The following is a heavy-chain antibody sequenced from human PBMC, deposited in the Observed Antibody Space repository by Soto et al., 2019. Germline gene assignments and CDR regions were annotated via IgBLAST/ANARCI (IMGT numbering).Heavy chain of an antibody. CDR1: GFIINRYW. V-gene: IGHV3-74*01. CDR3: VRDSHGDY. Sequence: EVQLVESGGGLVQPGGSLRISCAASGFIINRYWMHWVRQAPGKGLVWVSRIDGDVSTDGPTINYADSVRGRFTLSREKVKNKLYLQMNSLRAEDMIIYYGVRDSHGDYWGRGTLVTVSS. J-gene: IGHJ4*02. CDR2: IDGDVSTDGPTI.